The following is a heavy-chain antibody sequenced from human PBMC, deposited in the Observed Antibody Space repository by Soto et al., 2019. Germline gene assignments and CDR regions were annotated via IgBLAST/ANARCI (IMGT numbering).Heavy chain of an antibody. Sequence: GGSLRLSCAASGFTFSTSGMHWVRQAPGKGLEWVAVIWSDGYNTYYADSVRGRFTISRDNSKNTLYLQMNSLRAEDTAVYYCARDGVMVNSPESWGQGTLVTVSS. CDR2: IWSDGYNT. V-gene: IGHV3-33*01. CDR3: ARDGVMVNSPES. D-gene: IGHD3-22*01. CDR1: GFTFSTSG. J-gene: IGHJ4*02.